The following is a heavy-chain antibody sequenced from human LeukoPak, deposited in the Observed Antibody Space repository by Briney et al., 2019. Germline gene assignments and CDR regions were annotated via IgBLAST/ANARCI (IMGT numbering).Heavy chain of an antibody. J-gene: IGHJ4*02. CDR1: GGSISSYY. CDR2: ISDIGSI. CDR3: AGHHPRNTVDF. Sequence: PSETRSLTCTGSGGSISSYYWSWIRQPPGKGLEWIAYISDIGSINYNPSLKSRVTISLDTSKNQFSLKLSSVTAADTAVYYCAGHHPRNTVDFWGQGTLVTVSS. V-gene: IGHV4-59*08. D-gene: IGHD2-8*02.